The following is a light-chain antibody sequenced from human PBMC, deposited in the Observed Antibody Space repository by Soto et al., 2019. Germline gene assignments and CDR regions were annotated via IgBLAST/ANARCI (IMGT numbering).Light chain of an antibody. CDR3: SSFTSNRIYV. V-gene: IGLV2-14*03. J-gene: IGLJ1*01. CDR2: GVT. Sequence: QSVLTQPTSVSGSPGQSITISCTGNHNDIGTYDYVSWYQQHPGRAPRLLIHGVTTRPSGISGRFSASKSGLTAPLTISGLQPEDEADYYCSSFTSNRIYVFGPGTKLTVL. CDR1: HNDIGTYDY.